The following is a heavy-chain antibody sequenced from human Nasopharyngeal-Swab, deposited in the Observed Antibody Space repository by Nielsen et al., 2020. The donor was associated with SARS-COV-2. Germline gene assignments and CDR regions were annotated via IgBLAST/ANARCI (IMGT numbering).Heavy chain of an antibody. CDR2: ITPNSGGT. V-gene: IGHV1-2*06. CDR3: ARSPYADPLGLVY. J-gene: IGHJ4*02. CDR1: GYTFTGYY. Sequence: ASVKASCKASGYTFTGYYMHWDRQAPGQGLEWMGRITPNSGGTNYTQKFQGRVTMTRDTSISTAYMELRRLRSADTAVYYCARSPYADPLGLVYWGQGTLVTVSS. D-gene: IGHD4-17*01.